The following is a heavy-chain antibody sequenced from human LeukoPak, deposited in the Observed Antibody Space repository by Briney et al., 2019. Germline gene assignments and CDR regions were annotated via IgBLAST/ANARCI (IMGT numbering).Heavy chain of an antibody. V-gene: IGHV3-23*01. Sequence: ETLSLTCAVYGGAFSGYYWSWVRQAPGEGLGWVSAISGSGGSTYYADSVKGRFTISRDNSKNTLYLQMNSLRAEDTAVYYCAKDCSNSDYAPNWFDPWGQGTLVTVSS. CDR1: GGAFSGYY. D-gene: IGHD4-11*01. J-gene: IGHJ5*02. CDR2: ISGSGGST. CDR3: AKDCSNSDYAPNWFDP.